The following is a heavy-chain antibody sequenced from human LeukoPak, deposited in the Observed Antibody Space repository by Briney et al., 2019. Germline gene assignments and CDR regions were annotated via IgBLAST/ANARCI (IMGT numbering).Heavy chain of an antibody. CDR1: GFTFSNAW. Sequence: GGSLRLSCAASGFTFSNAWMSWVRQAPGKGLEWVSTFSGASGNIYYVDSVKGRFTISRDNSKNTLYLQMNSLRAEDTALYYCAKREARSFEFWGQGTLVTVSS. CDR2: FSGASGNI. V-gene: IGHV3-23*01. CDR3: AKREARSFEF. J-gene: IGHJ4*02. D-gene: IGHD5-24*01.